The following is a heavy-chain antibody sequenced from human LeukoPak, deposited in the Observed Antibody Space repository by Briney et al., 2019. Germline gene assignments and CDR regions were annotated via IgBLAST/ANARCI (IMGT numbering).Heavy chain of an antibody. CDR1: GYTFTNYH. Sequence: ASVKVSCKASGYTFTNYHMHWVRQAPGQGLEWMGIIKSGDDGTIYAQKFQGRVAMTRDTSTSTVYMELSGLTSEDTAVYFCAREVPSAFWFDPWGQGTLVTVSS. V-gene: IGHV1-46*01. J-gene: IGHJ5*02. D-gene: IGHD2-2*01. CDR2: IKSGDDGT. CDR3: AREVPSAFWFDP.